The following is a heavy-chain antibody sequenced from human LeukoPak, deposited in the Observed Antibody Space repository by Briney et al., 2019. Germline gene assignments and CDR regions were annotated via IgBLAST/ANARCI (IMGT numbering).Heavy chain of an antibody. CDR1: GGSISSGSYY. CDR3: ARVDPNYDFWNGQSYNYYMDV. J-gene: IGHJ6*03. Sequence: SETLSLTCTVSGGSISSGSYYWSWIRQPAGKGLEWIGRIYTSGSTNYNPSHKSRVTISVDTSKIQFSLKLSSVTAADTAVYYCARVDPNYDFWNGQSYNYYMDVWGKGTTVTVSS. D-gene: IGHD3-3*01. V-gene: IGHV4-61*02. CDR2: IYTSGST.